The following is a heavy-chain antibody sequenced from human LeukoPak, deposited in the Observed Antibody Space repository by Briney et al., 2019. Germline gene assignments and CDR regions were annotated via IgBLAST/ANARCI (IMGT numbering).Heavy chain of an antibody. V-gene: IGHV4-61*01. CDR1: GGSVSSGSYY. Sequence: SETLSLTCTVSGGSVSSGSYYWSWIRQPPGKGLEWIGYIYYSGSTDYNPSLKSRVTISLDTSKNQFSLKLSSVTAADTAVYYCARNSGATYYYDSSAYYFDFWGQGTLVTVSS. J-gene: IGHJ4*02. CDR3: ARNSGATYYYDSSAYYFDF. D-gene: IGHD3-22*01. CDR2: IYYSGST.